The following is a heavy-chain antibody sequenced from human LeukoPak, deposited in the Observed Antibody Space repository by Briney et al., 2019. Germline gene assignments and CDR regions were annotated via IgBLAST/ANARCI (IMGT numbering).Heavy chain of an antibody. D-gene: IGHD3-10*01. CDR1: GYTFTSYY. CDR3: ARVSPLLSLIEAFDI. V-gene: IGHV1-2*02. CDR2: INPNSGGT. Sequence: ASVKVSCKASGYTFTSYYMHWVRQAPGQGLEWMGWINPNSGGTNYAQKIQGRVTMTRDTSISTAYMELSRLRSDDTAVYYCARVSPLLSLIEAFDIWGQGTMVTVSS. J-gene: IGHJ3*02.